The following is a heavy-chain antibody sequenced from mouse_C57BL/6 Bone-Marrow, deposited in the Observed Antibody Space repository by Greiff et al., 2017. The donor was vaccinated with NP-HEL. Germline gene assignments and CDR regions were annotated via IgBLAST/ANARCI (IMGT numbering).Heavy chain of an antibody. CDR2: ISYDGSN. CDR3: ARDTDWRFDY. Sequence: EVKLQESGPGLVKPSQSLSLTCSVTGYSITSGYYWNWIRQFPGNKLEWMGYISYDGSNNYNPSLKNRISITRDTSKNQFFLKLNSVTTEDTATYYCARDTDWRFDYWGQGTTLTVSS. D-gene: IGHD1-1*01. CDR1: GYSITSGYY. J-gene: IGHJ2*01. V-gene: IGHV3-6*01.